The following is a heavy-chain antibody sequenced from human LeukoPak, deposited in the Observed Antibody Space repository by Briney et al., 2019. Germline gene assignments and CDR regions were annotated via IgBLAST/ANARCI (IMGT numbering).Heavy chain of an antibody. J-gene: IGHJ4*02. V-gene: IGHV3-64D*06. D-gene: IGHD3-10*01. CDR2: ISSNGGST. CDR1: GFTFSSYA. Sequence: PGGSLRLSCSASGFTFSSYAMHWVRQAPGKGLEYVSAISSNGGSTYYADSVKGRFTISRDNSKNTLYLQMSSLRAEDTAVYYCVKDRELLWFGELLIPHYFDYWGQGTLVTASS. CDR3: VKDRELLWFGELLIPHYFDY.